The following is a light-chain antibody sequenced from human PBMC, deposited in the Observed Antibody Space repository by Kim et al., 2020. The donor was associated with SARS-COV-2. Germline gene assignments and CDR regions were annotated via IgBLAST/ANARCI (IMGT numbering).Light chain of an antibody. J-gene: IGLJ2*01. Sequence: ELTQPPSASGTPGQRVTISCSGSSSNIGSNYVYWYQQLQGTAPKLLIYRNNQRPSGVPDRFSGSKSGTSASLAISGLRSEDEADYYCATWDDSHVVFG. CDR1: SSNIGSNY. CDR2: RNN. V-gene: IGLV1-47*01. CDR3: ATWDDSHVV.